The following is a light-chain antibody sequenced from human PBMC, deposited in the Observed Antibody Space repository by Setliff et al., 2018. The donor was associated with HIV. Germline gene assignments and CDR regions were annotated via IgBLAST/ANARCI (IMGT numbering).Light chain of an antibody. Sequence: QSALTQPPSVSEAPRQRVTISCSGSSSNIGNNAENWYQQLPGKAPRLLIYYDDLLPSGVSDRFSGSKSGTSASLAISGLQSEDEADYYCAAWDDTLNGRVFGGGTKVTVL. V-gene: IGLV1-36*01. CDR3: AAWDDTLNGRV. CDR2: YDD. J-gene: IGLJ3*02. CDR1: SSNIGNNA.